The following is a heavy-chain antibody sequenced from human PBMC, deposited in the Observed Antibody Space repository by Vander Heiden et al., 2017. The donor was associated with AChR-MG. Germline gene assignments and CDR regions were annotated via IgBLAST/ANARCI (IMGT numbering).Heavy chain of an antibody. CDR2: ISYDGSNK. V-gene: IGHV3-30*18. J-gene: IGHJ4*02. D-gene: IGHD6-13*01. CDR3: AKALPDSSSVDY. CDR1: GFTFSRYG. Sequence: QVQLVESGGGVVQPGRSLRLSCAASGFTFSRYGMHWVRQAPGKGLEWVAVISYDGSNKYYADSVKGRFTISRDNSKNTLYLQMNSLRAEDTAVYYCAKALPDSSSVDYWGQGTLVTVSS.